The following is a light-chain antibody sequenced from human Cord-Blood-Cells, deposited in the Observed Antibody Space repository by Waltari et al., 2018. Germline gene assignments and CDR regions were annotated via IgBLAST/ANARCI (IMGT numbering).Light chain of an antibody. J-gene: IGKJ3*01. CDR3: QQYNNWPPFT. CDR1: QSVSSN. CDR2: GAS. Sequence: EIVMTQSPATLSVSPGERATLSCRASQSVSSNLAWYQQKPGQAPRLLIYGASTRATGIPARFSGSWCGTEFTLTISSLQSEDFAVYYCQQYNNWPPFTFGPGTKVDIK. V-gene: IGKV3-15*01.